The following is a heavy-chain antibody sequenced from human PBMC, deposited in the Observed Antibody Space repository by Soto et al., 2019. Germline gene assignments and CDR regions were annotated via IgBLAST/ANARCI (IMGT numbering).Heavy chain of an antibody. CDR2: INPNSGGT. CDR3: ARVAAADALGASYYGMDV. CDR1: GYTFTGYY. V-gene: IGHV1-2*02. Sequence: ASVEVSCKASGYTFTGYYMHWVRQAPGQGLEWMGWINPNSGGTNYAQKFQGRVTMTRDTSISTAYMELSRLRSDDTAVYYCARVAAADALGASYYGMDVWGQGTTVTVSS. D-gene: IGHD6-13*01. J-gene: IGHJ6*02.